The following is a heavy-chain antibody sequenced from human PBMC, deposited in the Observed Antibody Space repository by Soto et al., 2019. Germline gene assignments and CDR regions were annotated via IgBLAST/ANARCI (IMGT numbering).Heavy chain of an antibody. CDR2: IYYSGST. CDR3: ARGGGYFDWLLPYEYYGMDV. Sequence: PSETLSLTCTVSGGSISSGDYYWSWIRQPPGKGLEWIGYIYYSGSTYYNPSLKSRVTISVDTSKNQFSLKLSSVTAVDTAVYYCARGGGYFDWLLPYEYYGMDVWGQGTTVTVSS. J-gene: IGHJ6*02. D-gene: IGHD3-9*01. CDR1: GGSISSGDYY. V-gene: IGHV4-30-4*01.